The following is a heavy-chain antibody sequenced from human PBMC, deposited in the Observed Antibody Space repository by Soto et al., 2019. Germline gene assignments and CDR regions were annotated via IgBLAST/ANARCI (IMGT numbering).Heavy chain of an antibody. CDR1: GFTFSDYY. D-gene: IGHD3-9*01. CDR3: ARGGLDFDHIIMGGRFDY. J-gene: IGHJ4*02. CDR2: ISSSGSTI. Sequence: QVQLVESGGGLVKPGGSLRLSCAASGFTFSDYYMSWIRQAPGKGLEWVSYISSSGSTIYYADSVKGRFTISRDNAKNSLYLQMYSLRAEDRAMYYCARGGLDFDHIIMGGRFDYWGQGTLVTVSS. V-gene: IGHV3-11*01.